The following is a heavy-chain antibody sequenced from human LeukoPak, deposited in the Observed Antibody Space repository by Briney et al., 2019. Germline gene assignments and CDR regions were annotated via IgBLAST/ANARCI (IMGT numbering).Heavy chain of an antibody. CDR3: ASYSSGWYGVTDAFDI. CDR1: GFTFSDYY. D-gene: IGHD6-19*01. Sequence: GGSLRLSCAASGFTFSDYYMSWIRQAPGKGLEWVSYISSSGSTIYYADSVKGRFTISRDNAKNSLYLQMNSLRAEDTAVYYCASYSSGWYGVTDAFDIWGQGTMVTVSS. CDR2: ISSSGSTI. J-gene: IGHJ3*02. V-gene: IGHV3-11*04.